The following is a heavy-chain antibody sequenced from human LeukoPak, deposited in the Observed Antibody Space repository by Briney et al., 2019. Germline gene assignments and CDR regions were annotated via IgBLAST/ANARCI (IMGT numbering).Heavy chain of an antibody. D-gene: IGHD5-12*01. CDR2: IWGNGYTT. CDR1: GFTFSRYS. Sequence: PGGSLRLSCTGSGFTFSRYSINRVRQAPGKGLEWVSVIWGNGYTTYYADSVKGRFTISRDNSKNTVYLQMDSLRAEDTAIYYCAKDREPDDGYDIGSWGQGTLVTVSS. V-gene: IGHV3-23*01. J-gene: IGHJ4*02. CDR3: AKDREPDDGYDIGS.